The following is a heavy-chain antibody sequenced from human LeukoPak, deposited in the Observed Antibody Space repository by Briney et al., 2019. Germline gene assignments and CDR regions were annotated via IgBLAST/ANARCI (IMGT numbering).Heavy chain of an antibody. CDR3: AKDRKSGERFGELLSYNYGMDV. D-gene: IGHD3-10*01. CDR2: ISGSGGST. V-gene: IGHV3-23*01. Sequence: PGASLRLSCAASGFTFSSYAMSWVRQAPGKGLEWVSAISGSGGSTYHADSVKGRFTISRDNSKNTLYLQMNSLRAEDTAVYYCAKDRKSGERFGELLSYNYGMDVWGKGTTVTVSS. CDR1: GFTFSSYA. J-gene: IGHJ6*04.